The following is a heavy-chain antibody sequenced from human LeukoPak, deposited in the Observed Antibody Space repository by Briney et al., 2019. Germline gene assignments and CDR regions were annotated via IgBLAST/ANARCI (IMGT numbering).Heavy chain of an antibody. Sequence: ASVKVSCKASGYTFTSYAMHWVRQAPGQRLEWMGWINAGNGNTKYSQKFQGRVTITRDTSASTAYMELSSLRSEDMAVYYCARVPFGYSSGWYSFDYWGQGTLVTVSS. J-gene: IGHJ4*02. CDR2: INAGNGNT. V-gene: IGHV1-3*01. D-gene: IGHD6-19*01. CDR1: GYTFTSYA. CDR3: ARVPFGYSSGWYSFDY.